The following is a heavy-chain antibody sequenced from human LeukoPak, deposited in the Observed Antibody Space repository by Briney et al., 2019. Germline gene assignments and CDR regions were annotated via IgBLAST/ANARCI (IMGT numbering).Heavy chain of an antibody. CDR3: AAPMVRGVEYFDY. CDR1: GGSISSGDYY. CDR2: IYYSGST. J-gene: IGHJ4*02. D-gene: IGHD3-10*01. Sequence: PSQTLCLTCTVSGGSISSGDYYWSWIRQPPGKGLEWIGYIYYSGSTYYNPSLKSRVTISVDTSKNQFSLKLSSVTAADTAVYYCAAPMVRGVEYFDYWGQGTLVTVSS. V-gene: IGHV4-30-4*01.